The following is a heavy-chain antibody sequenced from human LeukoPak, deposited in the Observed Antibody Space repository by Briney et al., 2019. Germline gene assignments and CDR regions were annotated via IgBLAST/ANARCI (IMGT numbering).Heavy chain of an antibody. Sequence: ASVKVSCKASGYTFTGYYMHWVRQAPGQGLEWMGWINPSSGGTNYAQKFQGRVTMTRDTSISTAYMKLSRLRSDDTAVYYCARDLRATTPDYWGQGTLVTVSS. D-gene: IGHD5/OR15-5a*01. V-gene: IGHV1-2*02. J-gene: IGHJ4*02. CDR3: ARDLRATTPDY. CDR1: GYTFTGYY. CDR2: INPSSGGT.